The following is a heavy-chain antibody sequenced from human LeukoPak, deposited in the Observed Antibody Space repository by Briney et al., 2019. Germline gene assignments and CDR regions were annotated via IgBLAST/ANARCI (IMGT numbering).Heavy chain of an antibody. V-gene: IGHV1-69*04. D-gene: IGHD2-15*01. CDR2: IIPILGIA. Sequence: GSSVKVSCKASGGTFSSYAISWVRQAPGQGLEWMGRIIPILGIANYAQKFQGRVTITADKSTSTAYMELSSLRSEDTAVYYCAREGVIPGGMVFDYWGQGTLVTVSS. J-gene: IGHJ4*02. CDR1: GGTFSSYA. CDR3: AREGVIPGGMVFDY.